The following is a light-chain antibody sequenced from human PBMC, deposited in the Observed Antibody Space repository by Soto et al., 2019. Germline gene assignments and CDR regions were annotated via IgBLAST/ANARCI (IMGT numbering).Light chain of an antibody. CDR2: DVS. Sequence: DTVLIQSPATLSLSPGERATLSCRASHTVANFLAWYQHKPGQAPRLLIYDVSNRATGIPARFSGSGSGTDFTLTISSLERDDFAVYYCQQRSNWPPTFGGGTNVEIK. V-gene: IGKV3-11*01. CDR1: HTVANF. J-gene: IGKJ4*01. CDR3: QQRSNWPPT.